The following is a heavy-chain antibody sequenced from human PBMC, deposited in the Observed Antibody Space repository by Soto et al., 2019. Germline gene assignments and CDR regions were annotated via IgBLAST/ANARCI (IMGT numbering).Heavy chain of an antibody. J-gene: IGHJ6*02. CDR3: ARVVYYDSSGYSYYYYGMDV. D-gene: IGHD3-22*01. Sequence: ASVKVSCKASGGTFSSYAISWVRQAPGQGLEWMGGIIPIFGTANYAQKFQGRVTITADKSTSTAYMELSSLRSEDTAVYYCARVVYYDSSGYSYYYYGMDVWGQGTTVTVSS. V-gene: IGHV1-69*06. CDR2: IIPIFGTA. CDR1: GGTFSSYA.